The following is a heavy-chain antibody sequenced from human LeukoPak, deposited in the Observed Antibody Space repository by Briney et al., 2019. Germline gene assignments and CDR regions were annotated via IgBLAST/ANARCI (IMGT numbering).Heavy chain of an antibody. CDR2: IIPILGIA. J-gene: IGHJ4*02. Sequence: SVKVSCKASGGTFSSYAISWVRQAPGQGLEWMGRIIPILGIANYAQKFQGRVTITADKSTSTAYMELSSLGSEDTAVYYCARDKGHAAAASLYYFDYWGQGTLVTASS. V-gene: IGHV1-69*04. CDR1: GGTFSSYA. CDR3: ARDKGHAAAASLYYFDY. D-gene: IGHD6-13*01.